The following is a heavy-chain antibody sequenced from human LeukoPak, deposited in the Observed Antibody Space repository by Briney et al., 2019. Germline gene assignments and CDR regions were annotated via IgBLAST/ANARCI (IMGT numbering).Heavy chain of an antibody. CDR2: ISSSSSYI. Sequence: GGSLRLSCAASGFTFSSYSMNWVRQAPGKGLEWVSSISSSSSYIYYADSVKGRFTIPRDNAKNSLYLQMNNLRAEDTAVYYCARDLVTTYSDGMDVWGQGTTVTVSS. D-gene: IGHD4-17*01. V-gene: IGHV3-21*01. CDR3: ARDLVTTYSDGMDV. J-gene: IGHJ6*02. CDR1: GFTFSSYS.